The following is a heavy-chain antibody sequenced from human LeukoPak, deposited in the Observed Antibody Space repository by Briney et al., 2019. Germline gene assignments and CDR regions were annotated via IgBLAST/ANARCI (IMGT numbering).Heavy chain of an antibody. J-gene: IGHJ4*02. CDR1: GFTFSSYE. CDR3: ARGPVGAIMGY. V-gene: IGHV3-48*03. D-gene: IGHD1-26*01. Sequence: GGSLRLPCAASGFTFSSYEMNWVRHAPGKGLEWVSYISSSGSTIYYADSLKGRFTISRDNAKNSLYLQMNSLRAEDTAVYYCARGPVGAIMGYWGQGTLVTVSS. CDR2: ISSSGSTI.